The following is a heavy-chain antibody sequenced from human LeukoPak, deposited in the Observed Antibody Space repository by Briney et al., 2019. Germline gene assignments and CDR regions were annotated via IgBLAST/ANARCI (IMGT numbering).Heavy chain of an antibody. CDR2: ISGSGGST. CDR1: GFTFSSYG. Sequence: PGGSLRLSCAASGFTFSSYGMSWVRQAPGKGLEWVSAISGSGGSTYYADSVKGRFTISRDNSKNTLYLQMNSLRAEDTAVYYCARGSFLIKFGGFIGWGQGTLVTVSS. V-gene: IGHV3-23*01. D-gene: IGHD3-16*02. J-gene: IGHJ4*02. CDR3: ARGSFLIKFGGFIG.